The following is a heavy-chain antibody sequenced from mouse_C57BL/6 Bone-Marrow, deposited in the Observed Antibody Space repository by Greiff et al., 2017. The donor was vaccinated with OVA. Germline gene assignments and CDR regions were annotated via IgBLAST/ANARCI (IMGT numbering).Heavy chain of an antibody. Sequence: VQLQESGPGLVAPSQSLSITCTVSGFSLTSYAISWVRQPPGKGLEWLGVIWTGGGTNYNSALKSRLSISKDNSKSQVFLKMNSLQTDDTARYYCARSDYYGSSPWYFDVWGTGTTVTVSA. CDR2: IWTGGGT. CDR1: GFSLTSYA. D-gene: IGHD1-1*01. CDR3: ARSDYYGSSPWYFDV. J-gene: IGHJ1*03. V-gene: IGHV2-9-1*01.